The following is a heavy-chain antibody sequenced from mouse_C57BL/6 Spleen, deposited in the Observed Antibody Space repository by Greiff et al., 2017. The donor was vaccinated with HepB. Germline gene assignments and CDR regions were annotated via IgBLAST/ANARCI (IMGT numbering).Heavy chain of an antibody. V-gene: IGHV1-9*01. CDR1: GYTFTGYW. Sequence: QVQLQQSGAELMKPGASVKLSCKATGYTFTGYWIEWVKQRPGHGLEWIGEILPGSGSTNYNEKFKGKATFTADTSSNTAYMQLSSLTTEDSAIYYCASIYYGNYARAWFAYWGQGTLVTVSA. D-gene: IGHD2-1*01. CDR3: ASIYYGNYARAWFAY. J-gene: IGHJ3*01. CDR2: ILPGSGST.